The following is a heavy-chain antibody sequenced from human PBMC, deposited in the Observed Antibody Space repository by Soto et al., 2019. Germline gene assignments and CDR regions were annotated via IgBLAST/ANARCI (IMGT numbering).Heavy chain of an antibody. CDR2: INAGNGNT. CDR1: GYTFTSYA. V-gene: IGHV1-3*01. J-gene: IGHJ6*03. CDR3: ARLAEDYYYYYMDV. Sequence: ASVKVSCKASGYTFTSYAMHWLRQAPGQRLEWMGWINAGNGNTKYSQKFQGRVTITRDTSASTAYMELSSLRSEDTAVYYCARLAEDYYYYYMDVWGKGTTVTVSS. D-gene: IGHD3-3*02.